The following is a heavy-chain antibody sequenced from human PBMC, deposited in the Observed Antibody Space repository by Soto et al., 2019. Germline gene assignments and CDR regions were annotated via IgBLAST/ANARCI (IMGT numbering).Heavy chain of an antibody. Sequence: QVQLVQSGAELRKPGASVRVSCQASGYTFTSFGISWVRQARGQGLEWLGWISVYNGDQEFPQSRQGSVTLTTDTSTSTAYLELRSLRSDDSAVYYCARTGPYYNDTTGYYPFIFDYWGQGSRVTVSS. CDR3: ARTGPYYNDTTGYYPFIFDY. CDR2: ISVYNGDQ. J-gene: IGHJ4*02. D-gene: IGHD3-22*01. V-gene: IGHV1-18*04. CDR1: GYTFTSFG.